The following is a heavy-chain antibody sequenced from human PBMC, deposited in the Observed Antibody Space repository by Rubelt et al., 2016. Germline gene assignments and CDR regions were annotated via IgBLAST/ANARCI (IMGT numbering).Heavy chain of an antibody. D-gene: IGHD4-11*01. CDR3: ARARSNYGLGAFDI. CDR2: ISGSGGST. J-gene: IGHJ3*02. V-gene: IGHV3-23*01. Sequence: GQGLEWVSAISGSGGSTYYADSVKGRFTISRENAKNSLYLQMNSLRAGDTAVYYCARARSNYGLGAFDIWGQGTMVTVSS.